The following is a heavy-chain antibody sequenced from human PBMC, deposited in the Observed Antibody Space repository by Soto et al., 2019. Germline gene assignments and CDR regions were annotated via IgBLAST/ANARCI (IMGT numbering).Heavy chain of an antibody. D-gene: IGHD3-3*01. CDR2: IYYSGST. CDR1: GGSISSSSYY. CDR3: ARQGQDYDFWSGHNWFDP. Sequence: SETLSLTCTVSGGSISSSSYYWGWIRQPPGKGLEWIGSIYYSGSTYYNPSLKSRVTISVDTSKNQFSLKLSSVTAADTAVYYCARQGQDYDFWSGHNWFDPWGQGTLVTAPQ. J-gene: IGHJ5*02. V-gene: IGHV4-39*01.